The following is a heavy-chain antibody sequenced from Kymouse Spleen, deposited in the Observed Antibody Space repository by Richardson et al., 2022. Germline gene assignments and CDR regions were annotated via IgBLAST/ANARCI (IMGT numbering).Heavy chain of an antibody. CDR3: ARDLHSGYSNWFDP. V-gene: IGHV3-21*03. CDR1: GFTFSSYS. CDR2: ISSSSSYI. J-gene: IGHJ5*02. D-gene: IGHD5-12*01. Sequence: EVQLVESGGGLVKPGGSLRLSCAASGFTFSSYSMNWVRQAPGKGLEWVSSISSSSSYIYYADSVKGRFTISRDNAKNSLYLQMNSLRAEDTAVYYCARDLHSGYSNWFDPWGQGTLVTVSS.